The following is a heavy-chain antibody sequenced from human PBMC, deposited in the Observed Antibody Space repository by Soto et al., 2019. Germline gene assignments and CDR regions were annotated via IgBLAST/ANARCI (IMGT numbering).Heavy chain of an antibody. Sequence: ETLSLTCTVSGDSINNYYWTWIRQPPGKGLEWIGYIYDSGSTSYNPSLKSRLTISVDTSKNQFSLKLKSVTAADTAVYYCARGTKYYYQGMDVWGQGTTVTVSS. CDR2: IYDSGST. J-gene: IGHJ6*02. CDR3: ARGTKYYYQGMDV. CDR1: GDSINNYY. V-gene: IGHV4-59*01.